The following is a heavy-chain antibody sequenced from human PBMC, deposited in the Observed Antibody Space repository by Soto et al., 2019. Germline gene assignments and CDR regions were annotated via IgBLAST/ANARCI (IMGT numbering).Heavy chain of an antibody. CDR2: IYYSGST. Sequence: SETLSLTCTVSGGSISSGGYYWSWIRQHPGKGLEWIGYIYYSGSTYYNPSLKSRVTISVDTSKNQFSLKLSSVTAADTAVYYCAHLRSDPRGYYYYMDVWGKGTTVTVSS. CDR3: AHLRSDPRGYYYYMDV. V-gene: IGHV4-31*03. J-gene: IGHJ6*03. CDR1: GGSISSGGYY. D-gene: IGHD2-21*02.